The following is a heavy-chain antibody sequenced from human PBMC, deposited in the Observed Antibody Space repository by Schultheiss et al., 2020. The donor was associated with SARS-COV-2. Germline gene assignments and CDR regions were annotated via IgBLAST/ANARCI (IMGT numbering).Heavy chain of an antibody. V-gene: IGHV1-18*01. D-gene: IGHD2-8*01. CDR1: GYTFTSYG. Sequence: ASVKVSCKASGYTFTSYGISWVRQAPGQGLEWMGWISAYNGNTNYAQKLQGRVTMTTHTSTSTAYMELRSLRSDDTAVYYCARQTNLLIKNYFDYWGQGTLVTVSS. CDR2: ISAYNGNT. J-gene: IGHJ4*02. CDR3: ARQTNLLIKNYFDY.